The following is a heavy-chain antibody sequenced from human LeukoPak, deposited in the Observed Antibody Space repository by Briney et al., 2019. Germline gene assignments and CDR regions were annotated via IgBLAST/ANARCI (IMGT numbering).Heavy chain of an antibody. J-gene: IGHJ5*02. CDR1: EYTFTGYY. CDR3: ARKLGSAVAEFWFDP. Sequence: ASVKVSCKASEYTFTGYYMYWVRQAPGQGLEWMGWINPNSGGTNYAQKFQGRVTMTRDTSISTAYMELSRLRSDDTAVYYCARKLGSAVAEFWFDPWGQGTLVTVAS. CDR2: INPNSGGT. V-gene: IGHV1-2*02. D-gene: IGHD6-19*01.